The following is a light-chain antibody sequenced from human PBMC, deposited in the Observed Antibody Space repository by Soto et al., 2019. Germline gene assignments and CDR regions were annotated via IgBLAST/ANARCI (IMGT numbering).Light chain of an antibody. Sequence: QSVLTQPASVSGSPGQSITISCTGTSSDVGGYNYVSWYQQQPGKAPKLMIYDVSNRPSGVSNRFSGSKSGNTASLTISGLQADDEADYYCSSYTSSSTLVFGGGTKVTVL. CDR1: SSDVGGYNY. V-gene: IGLV2-14*01. CDR3: SSYTSSSTLV. CDR2: DVS. J-gene: IGLJ2*01.